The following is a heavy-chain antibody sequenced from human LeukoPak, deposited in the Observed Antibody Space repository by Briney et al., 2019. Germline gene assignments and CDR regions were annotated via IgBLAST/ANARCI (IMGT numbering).Heavy chain of an antibody. CDR1: GFTFTDTY. D-gene: IGHD5-18*01. Sequence: GGSLRLSSAVSGFTFTDTYMTWIRQAPGMGLESLSYISPSGTDISYADSVKGRFTISRDNAKTSLYLQMNSLRAEDTAVYYCARDLSGVTGYTYGRGIDYWGQGTLVTVSS. V-gene: IGHV3-11*04. J-gene: IGHJ4*02. CDR3: ARDLSGVTGYTYGRGIDY. CDR2: ISPSGTDI.